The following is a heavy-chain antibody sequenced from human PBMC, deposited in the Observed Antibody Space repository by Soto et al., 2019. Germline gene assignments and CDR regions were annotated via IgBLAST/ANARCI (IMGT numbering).Heavy chain of an antibody. D-gene: IGHD3-16*01. CDR3: AKEMITFGDFNYYYMDV. CDR1: GFTFDQYT. J-gene: IGHJ6*03. Sequence: DVQLVESGGGLVQPGRSLRLACAASGFTFDQYTMHWVRQAPGKGLEWVSSITWHSGTIGYADSVKGRFTISRDNAKNFLYLQMNRLRCVNTALYYCAKEMITFGDFNYYYMDVWGNGTTVIVSS. V-gene: IGHV3-9*01. CDR2: ITWHSGTI.